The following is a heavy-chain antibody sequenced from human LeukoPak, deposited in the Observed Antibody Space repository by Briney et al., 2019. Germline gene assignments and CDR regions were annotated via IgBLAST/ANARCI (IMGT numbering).Heavy chain of an antibody. CDR3: ARGPGYDRPYFDY. V-gene: IGHV1-2*02. Sequence: GASVKVSCKASGYTFTGYYMHWVRQAPGQGLEWMGWINPNSGGTNYSQKFQGRVTMTRATSISTAYMELSRLRSDDKAVYYCARGPGYDRPYFDYWGQGTLVTVSS. J-gene: IGHJ4*02. CDR1: GYTFTGYY. CDR2: INPNSGGT. D-gene: IGHD5-12*01.